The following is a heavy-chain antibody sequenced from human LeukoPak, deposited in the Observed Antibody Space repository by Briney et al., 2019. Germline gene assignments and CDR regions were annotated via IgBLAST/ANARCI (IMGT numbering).Heavy chain of an antibody. V-gene: IGHV4-59*12. CDR1: GGSISSYY. Sequence: SETLSLTCTVSGGSISSYYWSWIRQPPGKGLEWIGYIYYSGSTYYNPSLKSRVTISVDTSKNQFSLKLSSVTAADTAVYYCARDHYYCSSTSCKSGGMDVWGQGTTVTVSS. D-gene: IGHD2-2*01. CDR3: ARDHYYCSSTSCKSGGMDV. CDR2: IYYSGST. J-gene: IGHJ6*02.